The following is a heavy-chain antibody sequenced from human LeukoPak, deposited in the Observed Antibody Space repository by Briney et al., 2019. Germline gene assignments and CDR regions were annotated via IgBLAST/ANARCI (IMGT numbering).Heavy chain of an antibody. D-gene: IGHD1-26*01. CDR2: ISGSGGST. J-gene: IGHJ4*02. CDR3: AKDATIVGAKSCLRY. CDR1: GFTFSSYA. Sequence: GRSLRLSCAASGFTFSSYAMSWVRQAPGKGLEWVSAISGSGGSTYYADSVKGRFTISRDNSKNTLYLQMNSLRAEDTAVYYCAKDATIVGAKSCLRYWGQGTLVTVSS. V-gene: IGHV3-23*01.